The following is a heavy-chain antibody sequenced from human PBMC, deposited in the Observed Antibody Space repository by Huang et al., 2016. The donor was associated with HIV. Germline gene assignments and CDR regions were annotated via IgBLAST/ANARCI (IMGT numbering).Heavy chain of an antibody. CDR1: GYTLTNYG. V-gene: IGHV1-18*04. CDR2: ISGNNGST. J-gene: IGHJ4*02. D-gene: IGHD6-19*01. Sequence: QVQLLQSGAEVKKPGASVKVSCKASGYTLTNYGISWVRQAPGQGLEWMGWISGNNGSTYYAQKLQDRLTMATDTATSTAHMELRSLRSDDTAVYYCARDSGKYSGGRYISPGDLDYWGQGTLVTVSS. CDR3: ARDSGKYSGGRYISPGDLDY.